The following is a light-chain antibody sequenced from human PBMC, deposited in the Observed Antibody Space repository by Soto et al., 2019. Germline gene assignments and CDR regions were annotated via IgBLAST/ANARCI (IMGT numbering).Light chain of an antibody. CDR3: GTGDSRLSVEGV. CDR2: ENN. J-gene: IGLJ3*02. CDR1: SSNIVNNY. Sequence: QSVLTQPPSVSAASGQNVTISCSGSSSNIVNNYVSWYQHLPGTAPKLLIYENNKRPSGIPDRFSGSKSGTSATLGITGLQSGDEADYYCGTGDSRLSVEGVFGGGTKVTVL. V-gene: IGLV1-51*01.